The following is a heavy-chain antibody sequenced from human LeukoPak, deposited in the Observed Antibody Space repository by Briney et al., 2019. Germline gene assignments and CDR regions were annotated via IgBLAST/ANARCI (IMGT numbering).Heavy chain of an antibody. J-gene: IGHJ3*02. Sequence: SETLSLTCTVSGGSISSYYWSWIRQPPGKGLEWLGYIYYSGSTNYNPSLKSRVTISVDTSKNQFSLKLSSVTAADTAVYYCARDLSFLPQLPGYDAFDIWGQGTMVTVSS. CDR2: IYYSGST. CDR1: GGSISSYY. CDR3: ARDLSFLPQLPGYDAFDI. D-gene: IGHD2-2*01. V-gene: IGHV4-59*12.